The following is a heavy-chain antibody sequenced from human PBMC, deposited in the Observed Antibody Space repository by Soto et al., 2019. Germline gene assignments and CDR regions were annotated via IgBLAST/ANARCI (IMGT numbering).Heavy chain of an antibody. J-gene: IGHJ4*02. D-gene: IGHD1-26*01. CDR1: GGSISSGGYY. CDR3: ARHRLGGSYDY. CDR2: IYYSGST. Sequence: SETLSLTCTVSGGSISSGGYYWSWIRQHPGKGLEWIGYIYYSGSTYYNPSLKSRVTISVDTSKNQFSLKLSSVTAADTAVYYCARHRLGGSYDYWGQGTLVTVSS. V-gene: IGHV4-31*03.